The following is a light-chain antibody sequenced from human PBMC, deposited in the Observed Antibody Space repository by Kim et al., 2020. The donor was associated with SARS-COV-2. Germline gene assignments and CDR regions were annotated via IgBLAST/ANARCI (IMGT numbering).Light chain of an antibody. CDR2: DAS. J-gene: IGKJ1*01. Sequence: EIVLTQSPATLSLSLGQRATLSCRASQSIGTDLAWYQQRPGQTPRLFIYDASTRAPGIPVRISGSGSGTDFTLTFSSLEPEDFAVYYCQKHNRWPRTFGQGTKVDIK. CDR3: QKHNRWPRT. V-gene: IGKV3-11*01. CDR1: QSIGTD.